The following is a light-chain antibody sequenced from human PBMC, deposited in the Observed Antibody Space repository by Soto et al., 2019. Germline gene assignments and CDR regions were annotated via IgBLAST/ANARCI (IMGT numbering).Light chain of an antibody. V-gene: IGKV4-1*01. Sequence: IVMTQSPDSLAVSLVERATINCKSSQSVLHTSYNRNYLAWYLQKPAQPPKVHMYWASTRESGVPDRFSGSGSGTEFTLTVTTLQSDDVAVYCCQQYFSAPYSLGQGTKLEIK. CDR2: WAS. J-gene: IGKJ2*03. CDR1: QSVLHTSYNRNY. CDR3: QQYFSAPYS.